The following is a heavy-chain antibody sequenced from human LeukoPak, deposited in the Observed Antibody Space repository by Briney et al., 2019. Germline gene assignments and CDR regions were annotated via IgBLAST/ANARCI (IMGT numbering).Heavy chain of an antibody. CDR1: GFTFSSYW. CDR3: ARDWYNNSDAFDI. J-gene: IGHJ3*02. CDR2: IKQDGSEK. Sequence: GGSLRLSCAASGFTFSSYWMSWVRQAPGKGLEWVANIKQDGSEKYYVDSVKGRFTISRDNAKNSLYLQMNSLRAEDTAVYYCARDWYNNSDAFDIWGQGTMVTVSS. V-gene: IGHV3-7*01. D-gene: IGHD4-11*01.